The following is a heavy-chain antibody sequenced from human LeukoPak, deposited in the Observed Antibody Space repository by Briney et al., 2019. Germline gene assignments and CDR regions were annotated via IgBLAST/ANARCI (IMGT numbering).Heavy chain of an antibody. D-gene: IGHD2-15*01. CDR3: ARDIVVVVAATWEYNWFDP. CDR2: ISADNGNT. V-gene: IGHV1-18*01. J-gene: IGHJ5*02. CDR1: GYTFTSYG. Sequence: ASVKVSCKASGYTFTSYGISWVRQAPGQGLEWMEWISADNGNTNYAQKLQGRVTMTTDTSTSTAYMELRSLRSDDTAVYYCARDIVVVVAATWEYNWFDPWGQGTLVTVSS.